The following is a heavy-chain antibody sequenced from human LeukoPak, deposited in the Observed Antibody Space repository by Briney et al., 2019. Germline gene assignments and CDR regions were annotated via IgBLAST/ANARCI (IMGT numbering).Heavy chain of an antibody. CDR1: GFTFSSYD. J-gene: IGHJ4*02. CDR2: ISSSSNYI. Sequence: GGSLRLSCAASGFTFSSYDMNWVRQAPGKGLEWVSSISSSSNYIHYADSVKGRFTISRDNAKNSLYLQMNSLRAEDTAVCFCARGTLGAWGWWGQGTLVTVSS. V-gene: IGHV3-21*01. D-gene: IGHD6-19*01. CDR3: ARGTLGAWGW.